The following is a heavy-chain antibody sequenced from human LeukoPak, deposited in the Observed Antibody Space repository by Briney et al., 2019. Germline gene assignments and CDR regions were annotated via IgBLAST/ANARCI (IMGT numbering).Heavy chain of an antibody. Sequence: ASVKVSCKASGYTFTGHYMHWVRQAPGQGLEWMSWINPNNGGTNYAQKFQGRVTMTRDTSIRTAYMELSRLRSDDTAVYYCARGYALYSGRYIDFDYWGQGTLVTVSS. D-gene: IGHD1-26*01. V-gene: IGHV1-2*02. CDR1: GYTFTGHY. CDR2: INPNNGGT. J-gene: IGHJ4*02. CDR3: ARGYALYSGRYIDFDY.